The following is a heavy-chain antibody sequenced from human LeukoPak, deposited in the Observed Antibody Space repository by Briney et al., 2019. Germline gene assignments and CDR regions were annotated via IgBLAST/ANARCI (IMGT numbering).Heavy chain of an antibody. J-gene: IGHJ4*02. Sequence: EALKISCKGSGYSFSTYWIGWVRQMPGKGLEWMGIIYPGDSGTRYSPSFQGQVTISADKSSSTAYQQWSSLKASDTAMYYCARDLGDSSSYYPPAFDYWGQGTLVTVSS. CDR2: IYPGDSGT. CDR1: GYSFSTYW. V-gene: IGHV5-51*01. D-gene: IGHD3-22*01. CDR3: ARDLGDSSSYYPPAFDY.